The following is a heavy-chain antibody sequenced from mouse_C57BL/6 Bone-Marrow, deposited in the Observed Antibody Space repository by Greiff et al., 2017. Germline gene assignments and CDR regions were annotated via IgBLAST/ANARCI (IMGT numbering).Heavy chain of an antibody. CDR1: GYTFTDYE. J-gene: IGHJ4*01. Sequence: QVQLKESGAELVRPGASVTLSCKASGYTFTDYEMHWVKQTPVHGLEWIGAIDPETGGTAYNQKFKGKDILTADKSSSTAYMELRSLTSEDSAVYYCTRKYGYDPHYYAMDYWGQGTSVTVSS. D-gene: IGHD2-2*01. CDR2: IDPETGGT. CDR3: TRKYGYDPHYYAMDY. V-gene: IGHV1-15*01.